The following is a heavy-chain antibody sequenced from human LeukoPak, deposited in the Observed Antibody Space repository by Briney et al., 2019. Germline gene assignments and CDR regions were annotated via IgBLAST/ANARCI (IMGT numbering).Heavy chain of an antibody. Sequence: SETLSLTCTVSGGSISSGGYYWSWIRQHPGKGLEWIGYIYYSGSTYYNPSLKSRVTISVDTSKNQFSLKLSSVTAADTAVYYCARGDHLIVGATYGFDYWGQGTLVTVSS. V-gene: IGHV4-31*03. J-gene: IGHJ4*02. CDR2: IYYSGST. CDR3: ARGDHLIVGATYGFDY. CDR1: GGSISSGGYY. D-gene: IGHD1-26*01.